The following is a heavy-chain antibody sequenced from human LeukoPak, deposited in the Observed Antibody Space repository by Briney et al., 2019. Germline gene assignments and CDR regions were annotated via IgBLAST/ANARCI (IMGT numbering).Heavy chain of an antibody. CDR1: GFTFSSYS. J-gene: IGHJ6*02. V-gene: IGHV3-48*01. D-gene: IGHD3-3*02. Sequence: GGSLRLSCAASGFTFSSYSMNWVRQAPGKGLEWVSYISSSSSTIYYADSVKGRFTISRDNAKNSLYLQMNSLRAEDTVVYYCARDIFSVFDYVYYYGMDVWGQGTTVTVSS. CDR2: ISSSSSTI. CDR3: ARDIFSVFDYVYYYGMDV.